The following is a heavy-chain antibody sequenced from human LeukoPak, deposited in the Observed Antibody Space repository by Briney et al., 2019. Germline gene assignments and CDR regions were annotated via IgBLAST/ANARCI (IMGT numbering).Heavy chain of an antibody. Sequence: PGGSLRLSCAASGFTFSSYAMSWVRQAPGKGLEWVSAISGSGGSTYYADSVKGRFTISRDNSKNTLYLQMNSLRAEDTAVYYCAKWGRITMVRGVIIALDAFDIWGQGTMVTVSS. J-gene: IGHJ3*02. CDR3: AKWGRITMVRGVIIALDAFDI. V-gene: IGHV3-23*01. CDR1: GFTFSSYA. D-gene: IGHD3-10*01. CDR2: ISGSGGST.